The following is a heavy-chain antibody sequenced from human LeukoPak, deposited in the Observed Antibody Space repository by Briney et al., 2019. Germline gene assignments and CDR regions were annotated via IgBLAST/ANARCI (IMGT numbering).Heavy chain of an antibody. CDR2: IYYSGST. V-gene: IGHV4-59*01. CDR1: GGSISSYY. J-gene: IGHJ3*02. Sequence: SETLSLTCTVSGGSISSYYWSWIRQPPGKGLEWIGYIYYSGSTNYNPSLKSRVTISVDTSKNQFSLKLSSVTAADTAVYYCAREGXGAFDIWGQGTMVTVSS. D-gene: IGHD2-15*01. CDR3: AREGXGAFDI.